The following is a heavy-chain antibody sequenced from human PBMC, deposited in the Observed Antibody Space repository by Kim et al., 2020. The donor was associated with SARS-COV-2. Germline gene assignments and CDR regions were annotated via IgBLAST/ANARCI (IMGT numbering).Heavy chain of an antibody. Sequence: GGSLRLSCAASGFTFSSYAMHWVRQAPGKGLEWVAVISYDGSNKYYADSVKGRFTISRDNSKNTLYLQMNSLRAEDTAVYYCASADPDSGSYEVWGQGTLVTVSS. CDR2: ISYDGSNK. V-gene: IGHV3-30*04. D-gene: IGHD1-26*01. CDR3: ASADPDSGSYEV. J-gene: IGHJ4*02. CDR1: GFTFSSYA.